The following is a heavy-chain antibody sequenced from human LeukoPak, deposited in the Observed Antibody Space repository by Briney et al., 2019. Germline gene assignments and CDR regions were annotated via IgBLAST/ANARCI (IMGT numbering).Heavy chain of an antibody. CDR2: IYTSGST. J-gene: IGHJ4*02. CDR3: ASSAVADPFDY. D-gene: IGHD6-19*01. CDR1: GYSISSGYY. Sequence: SETLSLTCTVSGYSISSGYYWSWIRQPAGKGLEWIGRIYTSGSTNYNPSLKSRVTISVDTSKNQFSLKLSSVTAADTAVYYCASSAVADPFDYWGQGTLVTVSS. V-gene: IGHV4-61*02.